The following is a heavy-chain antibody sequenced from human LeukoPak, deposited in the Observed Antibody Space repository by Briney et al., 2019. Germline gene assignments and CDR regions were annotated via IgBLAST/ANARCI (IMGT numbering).Heavy chain of an antibody. Sequence: PGWSLRLSCAASGFTFSSYWMSWVRQAPARGLAWVANIKQDGSEENFVDSVKGRFTISRDNAKKSLYQQMNSLRAEDTAVYYCARGSSAGASLRHDYWGQGTLVTVTS. CDR1: GFTFSSYW. CDR2: IKQDGSEE. V-gene: IGHV3-7*01. J-gene: IGHJ4*02. CDR3: ARGSSAGASLRHDY. D-gene: IGHD1-26*01.